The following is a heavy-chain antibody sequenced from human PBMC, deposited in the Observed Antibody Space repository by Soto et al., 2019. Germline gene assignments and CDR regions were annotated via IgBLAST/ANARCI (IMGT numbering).Heavy chain of an antibody. Sequence: PGGSLRLSCAASGFTFSSFAMSWVRQAPGKGLDWVSAISGSGGSTYSADSVKGRFTISRDNSKNTLYLQMSSLRAEDTAVYYCARGFSAGKGSPPDFCGQGSLVTVST. J-gene: IGHJ4*02. D-gene: IGHD6-13*01. CDR1: GFTFSSFA. CDR2: ISGSGGST. V-gene: IGHV3-23*01. CDR3: ARGFSAGKGSPPDF.